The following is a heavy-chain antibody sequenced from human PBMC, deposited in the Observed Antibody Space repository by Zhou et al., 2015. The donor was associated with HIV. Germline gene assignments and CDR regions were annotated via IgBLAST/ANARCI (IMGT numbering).Heavy chain of an antibody. J-gene: IGHJ6*02. V-gene: IGHV1-69*01. Sequence: QVQLVQSGAEVKKPGSSVKVSCKASGGTFSSYAISWVRQAPGQGLEWMGGIIPIFGTANYAQKFQGRVTITADESTSTAYMELSSLRSEDTAVYYCARANVGATTSHYYYGMDVWGQGTTVTVSS. CDR3: ARANVGATTSHYYYGMDV. CDR2: IIPIFGTA. CDR1: GGTFSSYA. D-gene: IGHD1-26*01.